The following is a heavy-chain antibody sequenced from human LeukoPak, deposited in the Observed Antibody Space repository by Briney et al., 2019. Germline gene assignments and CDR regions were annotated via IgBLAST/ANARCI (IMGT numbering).Heavy chain of an antibody. Sequence: GGSLRLSCAASGFTVSSNYMSWVRQAPGKGLEWVSYITRSSTTIYYADSVKGRFTISRDNAKNSLYLQMNSLRVEDTAIYYCARDRPILDYWGQGTLVTVSS. CDR3: ARDRPILDY. CDR2: ITRSSTTI. J-gene: IGHJ4*02. CDR1: GFTVSSNY. V-gene: IGHV3-48*01.